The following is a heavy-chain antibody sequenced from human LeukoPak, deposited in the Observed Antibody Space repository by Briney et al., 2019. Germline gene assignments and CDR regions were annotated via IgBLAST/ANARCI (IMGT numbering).Heavy chain of an antibody. J-gene: IGHJ4*02. CDR2: IYPGDSDT. D-gene: IGHD3-22*01. CDR3: ARRGIRGNYYDSSGYYYDY. Sequence: GESLKISCKGSGYSFTSYWIGWARQMPGKGLEWMGIIYPGDSDTRYSPSFQGQVTISADKSISTAYLQWSSLKASDTAMYYCARRGIRGNYYDSSGYYYDYWGQGTLVTVSS. CDR1: GYSFTSYW. V-gene: IGHV5-51*01.